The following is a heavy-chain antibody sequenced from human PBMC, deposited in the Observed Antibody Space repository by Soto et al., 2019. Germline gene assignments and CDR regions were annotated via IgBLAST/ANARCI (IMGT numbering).Heavy chain of an antibody. J-gene: IGHJ4*02. V-gene: IGHV3-33*01. CDR2: IWYDGINK. CDR3: ARDRWAGGYNFFAY. Sequence: QLQLVEAGGGVVQPGRSLRLSCAASGFSFNNYGGHWVRQAPGKGLEWVSLIWYDGINKNSADSVKGRLTSSRDNSKNTVYLQMNSLRVEDTAMYYCARDRWAGGYNFFAYWGQGTRVTVSS. CDR1: GFSFNNYG. D-gene: IGHD5-12*01.